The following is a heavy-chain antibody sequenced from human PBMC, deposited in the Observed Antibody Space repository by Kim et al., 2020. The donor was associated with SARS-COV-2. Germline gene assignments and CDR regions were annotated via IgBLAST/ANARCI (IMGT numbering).Heavy chain of an antibody. D-gene: IGHD6-19*01. V-gene: IGHV3-13*04. Sequence: GGSLRLSCAASGFTFSSYDMHWVRQATGKGLEWVSAIGTAGDTYYPGSVKGRFTISRENAKNSLYLQMNSLRAGDTAVYYCARDSGSSGWYLPRPSREGYYYYGMDVWGQGTTVTVSS. CDR3: ARDSGSSGWYLPRPSREGYYYYGMDV. J-gene: IGHJ6*02. CDR1: GFTFSSYD. CDR2: IGTAGDT.